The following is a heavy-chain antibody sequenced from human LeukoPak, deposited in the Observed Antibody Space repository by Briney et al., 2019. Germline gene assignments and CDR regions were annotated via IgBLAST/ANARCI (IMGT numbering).Heavy chain of an antibody. Sequence: GGSLRLSCAGSGFTFSSYWISWVRQAPGKGLEWVANINQDGSRRHYVDSVRGRFTNSRDNAKNSLYLQMNSLRAEDTAVYYCARDREVAVAGTIGYWGQGTLVTVSS. V-gene: IGHV3-7*01. CDR2: INQDGSRR. CDR1: GFTFSSYW. J-gene: IGHJ4*02. D-gene: IGHD6-19*01. CDR3: ARDREVAVAGTIGY.